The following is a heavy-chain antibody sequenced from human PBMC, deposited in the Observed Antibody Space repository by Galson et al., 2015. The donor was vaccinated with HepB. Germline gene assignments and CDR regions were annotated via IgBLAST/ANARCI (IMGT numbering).Heavy chain of an antibody. Sequence: SLRLSCAASGFTFSSYAMHWVRQAPGKGLEWLSSITISRYSNKYYADSVRGRFTISRDDAKSSLFLHLNSLRAEDTAVYYCATGNFCTGDSCYSFDWWGQGTRVTVSS. CDR2: ITISRYSNK. D-gene: IGHD2-15*01. V-gene: IGHV3-21*01. CDR1: GFTFSSYA. CDR3: ATGNFCTGDSCYSFDW. J-gene: IGHJ4*02.